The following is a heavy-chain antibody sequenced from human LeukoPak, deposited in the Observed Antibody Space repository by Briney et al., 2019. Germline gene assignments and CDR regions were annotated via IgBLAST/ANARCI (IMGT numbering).Heavy chain of an antibody. D-gene: IGHD3-10*01. J-gene: IGHJ6*03. CDR3: ARGVTGIYYYYYMDV. V-gene: IGHV1-2*02. CDR1: GYTFTDYY. Sequence: ASVKVSCKASGYTFTDYYMHWVRQAPGQGLEWMGWINPNSGGTNYAQKFQGEVTMTRDTSISTAYMELSRLRSDDTAVYYCARGVTGIYYYYYMDVWGKGTTVTVSS. CDR2: INPNSGGT.